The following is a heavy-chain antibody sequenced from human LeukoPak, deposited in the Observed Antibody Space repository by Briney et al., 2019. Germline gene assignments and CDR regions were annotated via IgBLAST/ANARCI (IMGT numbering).Heavy chain of an antibody. CDR2: INSDGSST. CDR1: GSTFSSYW. CDR3: ARVQGHPPNGLDI. V-gene: IGHV3-74*01. J-gene: IGHJ3*02. Sequence: GGSLRLSCAASGSTFSSYWMHWVRQAPGKGLVWVSRINSDGSSTSYADSVKGRFTISRDNAKNTLYLQMNSLRAEDTAVYYCARVQGHPPNGLDIWGQGTMVTVSS. D-gene: IGHD2-8*01.